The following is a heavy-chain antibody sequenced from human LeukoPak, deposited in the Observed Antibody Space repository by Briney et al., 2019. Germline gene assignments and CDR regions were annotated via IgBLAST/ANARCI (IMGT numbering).Heavy chain of an antibody. J-gene: IGHJ4*02. V-gene: IGHV4-34*01. CDR3: ASLWFGELLPN. CDR1: GGSFSGYY. D-gene: IGHD3-10*01. CDR2: INHSGST. Sequence: SETLSLTCAVYGGSFSGYYWSWIRQPPGKGLEWIGEINHSGSTNYNTSLKSRVTISVDTSKNQFSLKLSSVTAAYTAVYYCASLWFGELLPNWGQGTLVTVSS.